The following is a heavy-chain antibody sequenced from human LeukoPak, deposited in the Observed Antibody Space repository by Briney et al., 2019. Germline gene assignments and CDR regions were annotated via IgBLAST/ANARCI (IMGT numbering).Heavy chain of an antibody. CDR3: AKDQAIRTYYDFWSGYYRPDHYYYYGMDV. CDR1: GFTFSSYG. J-gene: IGHJ6*02. D-gene: IGHD3-3*01. CDR2: IWYDGSNK. Sequence: GGSLRLSCAASGFTFSSYGMHWVRQAPGKGLEWVAVIWYDGSNKYYADSVKGRFTVSRDNSKNTLYLQMNSLRAEDTAVYYCAKDQAIRTYYDFWSGYYRPDHYYYYGMDVWGQGTTVTVSS. V-gene: IGHV3-33*06.